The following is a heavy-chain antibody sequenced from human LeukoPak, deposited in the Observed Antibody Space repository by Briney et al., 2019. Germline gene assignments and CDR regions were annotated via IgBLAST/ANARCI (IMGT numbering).Heavy chain of an antibody. D-gene: IGHD4-17*01. CDR3: AKDPPGDYPTHFDC. CDR2: INHNGNVN. V-gene: IGHV3-7*03. Sequence: GGSLRLSCAASGFTFSSYWMNWARQAPGKGLEWVASINHNGNVNYYVDSVKGRFTISRDNSKNTLYLQMNSLRAEDTAVYYCAKDPPGDYPTHFDCWGQGTLVTVSS. J-gene: IGHJ4*02. CDR1: GFTFSSYW.